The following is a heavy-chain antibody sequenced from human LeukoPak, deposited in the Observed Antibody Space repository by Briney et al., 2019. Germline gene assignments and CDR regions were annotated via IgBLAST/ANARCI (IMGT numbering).Heavy chain of an antibody. CDR2: IYTSGST. Sequence: PSETLSLTYTVSGGSISSDYWSWIRQPAGKGLEWIGRIYTSGSTNYNPSLKSRVTMSVDTSKNHFSLRLTSVTAADTAVYYCTRDLALRGVNPYYYYGMDVWGQGTTVTVSS. CDR3: TRDLALRGVNPYYYYGMDV. CDR1: GGSISSDY. V-gene: IGHV4-4*07. J-gene: IGHJ6*02. D-gene: IGHD3-10*01.